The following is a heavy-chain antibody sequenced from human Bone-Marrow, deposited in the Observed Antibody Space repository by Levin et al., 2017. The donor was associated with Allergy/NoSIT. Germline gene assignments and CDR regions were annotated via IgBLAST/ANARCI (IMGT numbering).Heavy chain of an antibody. CDR3: TRDVDFGVSMNPNGFDV. CDR1: GFSLSGYW. V-gene: IGHV3-74*03. CDR2: INADGRAT. D-gene: IGHD3-3*01. Sequence: GGSLRLSCATSGFSLSGYWMNWVRQAPGKGLVFVARINADGRATTYGDFVKGRFTISRDKAKNSVHLQMNGLGAEDSGVYFCTRDVDFGVSMNPNGFDVWGHGTTVTVSS. J-gene: IGHJ6*02.